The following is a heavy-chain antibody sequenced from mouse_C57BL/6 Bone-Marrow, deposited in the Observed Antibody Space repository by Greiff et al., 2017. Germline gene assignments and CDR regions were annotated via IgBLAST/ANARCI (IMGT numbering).Heavy chain of an antibody. CDR2: IYPGSGNT. CDR3: ARWAGGYAMDY. D-gene: IGHD1-1*02. CDR1: GYTFTDYY. J-gene: IGHJ4*01. V-gene: IGHV1-76*01. Sequence: VQLQQSGAELVRPGASVKLSCKASGYTFTDYYINWVKQRPGQGLEWIARIYPGSGNTYYNEKFKGKATLTAENSSSTAYMQLSSLTSEDSAVYFCARWAGGYAMDYWGQGTSVTVSS.